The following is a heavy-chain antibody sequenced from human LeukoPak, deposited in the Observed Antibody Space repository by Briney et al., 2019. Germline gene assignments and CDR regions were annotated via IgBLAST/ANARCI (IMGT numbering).Heavy chain of an antibody. V-gene: IGHV4-39*07. CDR1: GGSISSSSYY. CDR3: ARAISGHGYFDY. D-gene: IGHD2/OR15-2a*01. J-gene: IGHJ4*02. Sequence: SETLSLTCTVSGGSISSSSYYWGWIRQPPGKGLEWIGSIYYSGSTYYNPSLKSRVTISVDTSKNQFSLKLSSVTAADTAVYYCARAISGHGYFDYWGQGTLVTVSS. CDR2: IYYSGST.